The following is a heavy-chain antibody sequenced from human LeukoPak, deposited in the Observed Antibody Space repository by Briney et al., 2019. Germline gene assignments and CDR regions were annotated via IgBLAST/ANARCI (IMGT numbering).Heavy chain of an antibody. CDR3: ARSIDLDYGDYGTWFDP. CDR1: GAIIKREGFN. CDR2: IFYNGNT. J-gene: IGHJ5*02. V-gene: IGHV4-39*01. Sequence: PSETLSLTCSVSGAIIKREGFNWDWIRQPPGKGLEYIGSIFYNGNTYYNPSLKSRVTISVDTSKNQFSLKLSSVTAADTAVYYCARSIDLDYGDYGTWFDPWGQGTLVTVSS. D-gene: IGHD4-17*01.